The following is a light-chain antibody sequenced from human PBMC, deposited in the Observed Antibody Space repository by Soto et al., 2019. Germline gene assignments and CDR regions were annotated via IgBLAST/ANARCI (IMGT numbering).Light chain of an antibody. Sequence: DIQMTQSPSSVSASVGDTVTITCRASQGINNFLAWFQQKPGEAPRSLISGASTLQNGVPSKFSGSVSGTDFTLTISSLQPEDFATYYCQQYHSYPVTFGGGTKVEIK. J-gene: IGKJ4*01. CDR1: QGINNF. V-gene: IGKV1-16*02. CDR3: QQYHSYPVT. CDR2: GAS.